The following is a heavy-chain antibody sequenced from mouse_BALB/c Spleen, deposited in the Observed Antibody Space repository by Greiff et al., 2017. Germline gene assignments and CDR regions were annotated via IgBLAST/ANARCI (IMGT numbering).Heavy chain of an antibody. J-gene: IGHJ3*01. CDR2: IDPENGDT. V-gene: IGHV14-4*02. CDR1: GFNIKDYY. D-gene: IGHD2-4*01. Sequence: EVQLQQSGAELVRSGASVKLSCTASGFNIKDYYMHWVKQRPEQGLEWIGWIDPENGDTEYAPKFQGKTTMAADTSSNTAYLQLSSLTSEDTAVYYCTPRGLYYDYDGGFAYWGQGTLVTVSA. CDR3: TPRGLYYDYDGGFAY.